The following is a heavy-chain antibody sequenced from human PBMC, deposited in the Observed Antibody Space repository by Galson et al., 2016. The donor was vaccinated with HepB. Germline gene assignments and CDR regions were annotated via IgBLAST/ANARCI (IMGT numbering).Heavy chain of an antibody. D-gene: IGHD3-10*01. CDR2: TTYNSRWSD. Sequence: CAISGDSVSANSVRWTWISQSPSRGLEWLGWTTYNSRWSDEYAHSVNVGIAITTDTSKNQYSLVVDAMTPEATAVYSCARTRLLPSPRYYHFIDVWGQGTTVTVSS. J-gene: IGHJ6*03. CDR3: ARTRLLPSPRYYHFIDV. V-gene: IGHV6-1*01. CDR1: GDSVSANSVR.